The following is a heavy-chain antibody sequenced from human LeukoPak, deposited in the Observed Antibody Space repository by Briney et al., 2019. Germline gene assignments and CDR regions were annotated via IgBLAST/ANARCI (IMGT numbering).Heavy chain of an antibody. CDR2: INPNSGGT. Sequence: GASVKVSCKASGYTFTGYYMHWVRQAPGQGLEWMGWINPNSGGTNYAQKFQGRVTMTRDTSISTAYMELSRLRSDDTAVYYCARGFRGILILNWFDPWGQGTLVTVSS. J-gene: IGHJ5*02. CDR1: GYTFTGYY. D-gene: IGHD3-10*01. CDR3: ARGFRGILILNWFDP. V-gene: IGHV1-2*02.